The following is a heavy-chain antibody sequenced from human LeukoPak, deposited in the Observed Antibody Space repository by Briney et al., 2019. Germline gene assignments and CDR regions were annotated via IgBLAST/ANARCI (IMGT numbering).Heavy chain of an antibody. Sequence: GGSLRLSCAAAGLTFSAYYMRWIRQAPGKGLEWISYISSSSDYTNYADSVKGRFTISIDNAKNSLYLQMNSLRHEDTAVYYCAKVSGSRYGPFGEWGQGILVTVSS. CDR1: GLTFSAYY. CDR2: ISSSSDYT. D-gene: IGHD6-25*01. J-gene: IGHJ4*02. CDR3: AKVSGSRYGPFGE. V-gene: IGHV3-11*05.